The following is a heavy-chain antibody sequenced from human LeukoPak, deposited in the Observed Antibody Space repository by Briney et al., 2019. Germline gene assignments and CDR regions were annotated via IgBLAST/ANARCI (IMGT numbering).Heavy chain of an antibody. Sequence: SQTLSLTCTVSGGSISSGGYYWSWIRQHPGKGLEWIGYIYYSGSTYYNPSLKSRVTISVDTSKNQFSLKLSSVTAADTAVYYCTRDVPRSSGYPDNWGQGTLVTVSS. CDR2: IYYSGST. CDR3: TRDVPRSSGYPDN. D-gene: IGHD3-22*01. J-gene: IGHJ4*02. CDR1: GGSISSGGYY. V-gene: IGHV4-31*03.